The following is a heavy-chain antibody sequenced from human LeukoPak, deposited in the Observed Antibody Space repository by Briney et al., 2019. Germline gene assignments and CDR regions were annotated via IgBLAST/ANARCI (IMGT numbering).Heavy chain of an antibody. CDR1: GYTFTGYY. V-gene: IGHV1-2*02. J-gene: IGHJ4*02. CDR3: ARIPMTTVTTGTPFDY. Sequence: GASVKVSCKASGYTFTGYYMHWVRQAPGQGLEWMGWINPNSGGTNYAQKFQGRVTMTRDTSISTAYMELSRLRSDDTAVYYCARIPMTTVTTGTPFDYWGQGTLVTVSS. D-gene: IGHD4-17*01. CDR2: INPNSGGT.